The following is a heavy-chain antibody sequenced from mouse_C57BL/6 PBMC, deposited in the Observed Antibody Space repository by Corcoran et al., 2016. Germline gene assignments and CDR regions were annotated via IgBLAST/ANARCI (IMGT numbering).Heavy chain of an antibody. CDR2: INTYSGVP. Sequence: QIQLVQSGPELKKPGETVKISCKASGYTVTTYGMSWVKQAPGKGLKWMGWINTYSGVPTYADDFKGRFAFSLETSASTAYLQINNLKNEDTATYFCARENFAYWGQGTLVTVSA. CDR3: ARENFAY. CDR1: GYTVTTYG. J-gene: IGHJ3*01. V-gene: IGHV9-3*01.